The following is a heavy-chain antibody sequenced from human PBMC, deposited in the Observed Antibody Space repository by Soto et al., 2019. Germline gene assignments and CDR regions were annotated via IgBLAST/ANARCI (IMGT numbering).Heavy chain of an antibody. CDR2: IYHSGAT. J-gene: IGHJ6*02. D-gene: IGHD2-2*01. V-gene: IGHV4-4*02. Sequence: SETLSLTCAVSGGSINSSNWWSWVRQPPGKGLEWIGEIYHSGATYYNPSLESRVTMSVDTSKNQFSLRLSSVTAADTAVYYCARHLIVVVPAGYGMDVWGQGTTVTVSS. CDR1: GGSINSSNW. CDR3: ARHLIVVVPAGYGMDV.